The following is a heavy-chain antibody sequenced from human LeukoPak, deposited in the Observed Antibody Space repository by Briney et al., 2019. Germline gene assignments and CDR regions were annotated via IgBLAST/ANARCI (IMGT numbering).Heavy chain of an antibody. V-gene: IGHV3-48*01. CDR2: ISSSSSTI. CDR3: ARKLRYFDWFIDAFDI. Sequence: PGGSLRLSCAASGFTFSSYSMNWVRQAPGKGLEWVSYISSSSSTIYYADSVKGRFTISRDNAKNSLYLQMNSLRAEDTAVYYCARKLRYFDWFIDAFDIWGQGTMVTVSS. CDR1: GFTFSSYS. J-gene: IGHJ3*02. D-gene: IGHD3-9*01.